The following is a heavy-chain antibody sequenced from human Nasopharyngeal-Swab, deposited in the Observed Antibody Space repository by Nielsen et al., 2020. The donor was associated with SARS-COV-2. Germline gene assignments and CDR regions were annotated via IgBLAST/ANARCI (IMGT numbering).Heavy chain of an antibody. CDR3: AKDMGQWLVLNFGY. J-gene: IGHJ4*02. CDR2: ISWNSGSI. Sequence: GGSLRLSCAASGFTFDDYAMHWVRQAPGKGLEWVSGISWNSGSIGYADSVKGRFTISRDNAKNSLYLQMNSLRAEDTALYYCAKDMGQWLVLNFGYWGQGTLVTVSS. CDR1: GFTFDDYA. D-gene: IGHD6-19*01. V-gene: IGHV3-9*01.